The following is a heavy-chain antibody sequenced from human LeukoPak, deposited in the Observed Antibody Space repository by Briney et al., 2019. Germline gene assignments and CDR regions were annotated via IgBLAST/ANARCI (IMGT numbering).Heavy chain of an antibody. D-gene: IGHD6-13*01. V-gene: IGHV4-34*01. J-gene: IGHJ4*02. CDR3: ARGRRYSSSLQYFDY. CDR1: GGSFSGYY. CDR2: INHSGST. Sequence: SETLSLTCAVYGGSFSGYYWSWIRQPPGKGLEWIGEINHSGSTNYNPSFKSRVTISVDTSKNQFSLKLSSVTAADTAVYYCARGRRYSSSLQYFDYWGQGTPVTVSS.